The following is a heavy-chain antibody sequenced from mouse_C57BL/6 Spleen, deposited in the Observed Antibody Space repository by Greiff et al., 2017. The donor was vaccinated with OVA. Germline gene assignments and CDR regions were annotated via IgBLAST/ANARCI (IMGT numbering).Heavy chain of an antibody. Sequence: EVQLQQSGPELVKPGASVKISCKASGYTFTDYYMNWVKQSHGKSLEWIGDINPNNGGTSYNQKFKGKATLTVDKSSSTAYMELRSLTSEDSAVYYCARPPFYYGSSYPFDYWGQGTTLTVSS. V-gene: IGHV1-26*01. CDR2: INPNNGGT. CDR3: ARPPFYYGSSYPFDY. D-gene: IGHD1-1*01. CDR1: GYTFTDYY. J-gene: IGHJ2*01.